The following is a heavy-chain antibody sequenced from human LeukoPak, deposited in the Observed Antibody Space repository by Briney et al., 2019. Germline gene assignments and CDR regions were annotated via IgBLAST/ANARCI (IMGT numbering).Heavy chain of an antibody. V-gene: IGHV4-59*01. D-gene: IGHD3-10*01. CDR1: GGSISSYY. J-gene: IGHJ4*02. CDR3: ARGGWFGDHKPFDY. Sequence: SETLSLTCTVSGGSISSYYWSWIRQPPGKGLEWIGYIYYSGSTNYNPSLKSRVTISVDTSKNQFSLKLSSVTAADTAVYYCARGGWFGDHKPFDYWGQGTLVTVSS. CDR2: IYYSGST.